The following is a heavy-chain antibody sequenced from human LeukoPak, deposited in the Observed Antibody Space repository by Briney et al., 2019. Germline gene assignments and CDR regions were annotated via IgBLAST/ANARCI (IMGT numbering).Heavy chain of an antibody. CDR2: LSGSGYTT. D-gene: IGHD5-18*01. J-gene: IGHJ4*02. CDR3: AKVRAPGGYSFGSSDS. CDR1: GFTFSDYY. V-gene: IGHV3-23*01. Sequence: HPGGSLRLSCAASGFTFSDYYMSWVRQAPGKGLEWVSALSGSGYTTYYADSVRGRFAISRDNSKNTVYLQMDSLRAEDTAVYYCAKVRAPGGYSFGSSDSWGQGTLVTVSS.